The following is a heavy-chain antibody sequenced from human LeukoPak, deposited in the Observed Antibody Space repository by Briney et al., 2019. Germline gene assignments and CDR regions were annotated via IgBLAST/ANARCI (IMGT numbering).Heavy chain of an antibody. D-gene: IGHD5-24*01. CDR3: ARNRDGYNYFWFDP. CDR1: GGTFTSYA. V-gene: IGHV1-69*13. CDR2: IIPISGTT. Sequence: ASVKVSCKTSGGTFTSYAITWVRQAPGQGLEWMGKIIPISGTTNYAQKFQGRVTFTADESTSTAYMQLSSLRSEDTAVYYCARNRDGYNYFWFDPWGQGTLVTVSS. J-gene: IGHJ5*02.